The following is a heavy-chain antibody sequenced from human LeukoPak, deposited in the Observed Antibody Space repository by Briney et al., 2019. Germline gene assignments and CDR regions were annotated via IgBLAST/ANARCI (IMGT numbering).Heavy chain of an antibody. V-gene: IGHV1-46*01. CDR3: ARTDCTNGVCYIPYFDY. J-gene: IGHJ4*02. CDR2: INPSGGST. D-gene: IGHD2-8*01. CDR1: GYTFTSYY. Sequence: ASAKVSCKASGYTFTSYYMHWVRQAPGQGLEWMGIINPSGGSTSHAQKFQGRVTMTRDTSTSTVYMELSSLRSEDTAVYYCARTDCTNGVCYIPYFDYWGQGTLVTVSS.